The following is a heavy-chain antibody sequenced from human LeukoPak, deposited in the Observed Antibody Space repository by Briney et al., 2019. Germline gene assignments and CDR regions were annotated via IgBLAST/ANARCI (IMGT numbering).Heavy chain of an antibody. CDR1: GGSISSSSYY. D-gene: IGHD3-10*01. V-gene: IGHV4-39*01. CDR3: ARQAYYYGSGDY. J-gene: IGHJ4*02. Sequence: PSETLSLTCTVSGGSISSSSYYWGWIRQPPGKGLEWIGSIYYSGSTYYTPSLKSRVTISVDTSKNQFSLKLSSVTAADTAVYYCARQAYYYGSGDYWGQGTLVTVSS. CDR2: IYYSGST.